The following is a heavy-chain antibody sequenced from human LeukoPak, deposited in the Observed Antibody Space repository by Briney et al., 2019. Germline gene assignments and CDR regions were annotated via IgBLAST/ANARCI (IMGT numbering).Heavy chain of an antibody. Sequence: GGSLRLSCAASGFTFSSYWMHWVRQGPGKGLVWVSRINRDGSTTSYADSVKGRFSISRDNAKNTLYLQMNSLRAEDTAVYYCARDRGYKSFDYWGQGALVTVSS. D-gene: IGHD3-10*01. V-gene: IGHV3-74*01. CDR1: GFTFSSYW. CDR3: ARDRGYKSFDY. CDR2: INRDGSTT. J-gene: IGHJ4*02.